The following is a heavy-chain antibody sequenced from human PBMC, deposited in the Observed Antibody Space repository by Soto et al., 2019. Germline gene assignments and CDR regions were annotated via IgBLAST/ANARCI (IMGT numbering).Heavy chain of an antibody. CDR1: GGAFSGYY. CDR2: INHSGST. Sequence: SETLSLTCAVYGGAFSGYYWSGIRQPPGKGLEWIGEINHSGSTNYNPTLKSRVTISVDTSKNQFSLKLSSVTAADTAVYYCARGQAGYCSSTSCYYYYGMDVWGQGTTVTVSS. D-gene: IGHD2-2*01. J-gene: IGHJ6*02. V-gene: IGHV4-34*01. CDR3: ARGQAGYCSSTSCYYYYGMDV.